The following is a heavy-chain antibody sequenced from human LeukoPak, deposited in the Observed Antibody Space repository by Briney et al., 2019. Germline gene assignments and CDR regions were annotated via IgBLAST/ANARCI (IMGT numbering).Heavy chain of an antibody. CDR2: IYHSGST. Sequence: SETLSLTCAVSGGSISSSNWWSWVRQPPGKGLEWIGEIYHSGSTYYNPSLKSRVTISVDTSKNQFSLKLSSVTAADTAVYYCARAGRELLPFDYWGQGTLVTVSS. J-gene: IGHJ4*02. V-gene: IGHV4-4*02. D-gene: IGHD1-26*01. CDR1: GGSISSSNW. CDR3: ARAGRELLPFDY.